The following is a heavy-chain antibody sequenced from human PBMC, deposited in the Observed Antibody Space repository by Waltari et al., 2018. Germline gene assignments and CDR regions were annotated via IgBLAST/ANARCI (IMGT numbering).Heavy chain of an antibody. CDR2: IYYSGNT. D-gene: IGHD3-3*01. CDR1: GDSISSYY. Sequence: QVQLQESGPGLVKPSETLSLTCTVPGDSISSYYWSWIRQPPGKGLEWIGYIYYSGNTNYNPSLKSRVTISVDTSKNQFSLKLSSVTAADTAVYYCARAAIGDFWSGYSHFDHWGQGTLVTVSS. V-gene: IGHV4-59*01. CDR3: ARAAIGDFWSGYSHFDH. J-gene: IGHJ4*02.